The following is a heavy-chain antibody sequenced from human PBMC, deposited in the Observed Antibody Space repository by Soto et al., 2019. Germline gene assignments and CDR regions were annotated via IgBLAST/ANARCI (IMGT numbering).Heavy chain of an antibody. J-gene: IGHJ5*02. CDR2: IYYSGST. CDR3: ASSLRFLEWLFFDP. V-gene: IGHV4-59*08. D-gene: IGHD3-3*01. CDR1: GGSISSYY. Sequence: SETLSLTCTVSGGSISSYYWSWIRQPPGKGLEWIGYIYYSGSTNYNPSLKSRVTISVDTSKNQFSLKLSSVTAADTAVYYCASSLRFLEWLFFDPWGQGTLVTVSS.